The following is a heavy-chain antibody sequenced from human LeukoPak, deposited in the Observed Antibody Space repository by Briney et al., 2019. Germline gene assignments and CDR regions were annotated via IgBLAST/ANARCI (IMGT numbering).Heavy chain of an antibody. Sequence: GESLKIPCKGSGYSFTSHWIGWVRPMPGKGLEWMGVIYPGNSDTIYSPSFQGQVAISADKSITTAYLQWNSLTASDTAMFYCARQGGGKDTFDIWGQGTMVTVSS. J-gene: IGHJ3*02. CDR2: IYPGNSDT. CDR3: ARQGGGKDTFDI. CDR1: GYSFTSHW. D-gene: IGHD3-16*01. V-gene: IGHV5-51*01.